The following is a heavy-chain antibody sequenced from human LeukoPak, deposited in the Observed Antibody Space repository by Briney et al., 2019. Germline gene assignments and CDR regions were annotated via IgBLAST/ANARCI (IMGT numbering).Heavy chain of an antibody. J-gene: IGHJ4*02. Sequence: SETLSLTCTVSGGSVSNSLNYWGWIRQPPGKGLEWIGSTFYTGSTYSNPTLKSRVTMSVDTSKNQFSLKLSSVTAADTAVYYCARLSKGRYFDYIFDYWGQGTLLTVSS. CDR3: ARLSKGRYFDYIFDY. D-gene: IGHD3-9*01. CDR2: TFYTGST. V-gene: IGHV4-39*01. CDR1: GGSVSNSLNY.